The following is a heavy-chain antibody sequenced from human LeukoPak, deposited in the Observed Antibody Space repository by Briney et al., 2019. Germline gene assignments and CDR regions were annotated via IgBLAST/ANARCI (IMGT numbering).Heavy chain of an antibody. J-gene: IGHJ4*02. CDR3: AREQGYSGSYYEGDY. Sequence: KFQGRVTITRDTSASTAYMELSSLRSEDTAVYYCAREQGYSGSYYEGDYWGQGTLVTASS. V-gene: IGHV1-3*01. D-gene: IGHD1-26*01.